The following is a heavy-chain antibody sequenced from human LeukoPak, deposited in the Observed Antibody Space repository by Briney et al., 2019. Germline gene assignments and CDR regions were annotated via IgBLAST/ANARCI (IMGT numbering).Heavy chain of an antibody. Sequence: GGSLRLSCAASGFTFSSYWMHWVRQAPGKGLVWVSRINTDGSSTSYADSVKGRCTISRDNAKNTLYLQMNSLRAEDTAVYYCARSYLGATTVYYFDYWGQGTLVTVSS. V-gene: IGHV3-74*01. J-gene: IGHJ4*02. CDR1: GFTFSSYW. CDR2: INTDGSST. CDR3: ARSYLGATTVYYFDY. D-gene: IGHD1-26*01.